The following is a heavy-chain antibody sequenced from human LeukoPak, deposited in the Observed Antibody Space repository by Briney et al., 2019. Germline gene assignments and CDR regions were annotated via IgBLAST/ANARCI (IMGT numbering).Heavy chain of an antibody. CDR1: GFTFSSSA. Sequence: GGSLRLSRAASGFTFSSSAMSWVRPAPGKGLEWVSAISGSGGNTYYAHTVSGRFTISRDSSKNTLYLQMSSLRVEDTAVYYCAKDRGRYYDSSGHYWGYYFDPWGQGILVTVST. CDR3: AKDRGRYYDSSGHYWGYYFDP. V-gene: IGHV3-23*01. CDR2: ISGSGGNT. J-gene: IGHJ4*02. D-gene: IGHD3-22*01.